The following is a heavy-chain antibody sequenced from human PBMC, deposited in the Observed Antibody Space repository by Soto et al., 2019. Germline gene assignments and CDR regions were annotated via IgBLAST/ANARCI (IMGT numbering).Heavy chain of an antibody. CDR2: ISGKNGNT. CDR1: GYTFISHG. V-gene: IGHV1-18*04. Sequence: QVQLVQSGVEVKKPGASVKVSCKASGYTFISHGISWVRQAPGQGLEWMGWISGKNGNTNYAQKLQGRVTLTTDTPTSTADMELRSLRSDDTAVYYCARVSSSIVVVPDYGMDVWGQGTTVTVSS. CDR3: ARVSSSIVVVPDYGMDV. D-gene: IGHD2-15*01. J-gene: IGHJ6*02.